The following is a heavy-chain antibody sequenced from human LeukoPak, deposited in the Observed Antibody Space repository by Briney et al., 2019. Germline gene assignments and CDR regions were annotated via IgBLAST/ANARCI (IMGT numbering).Heavy chain of an antibody. CDR3: ARGGDILTGYCFDY. D-gene: IGHD3-9*01. V-gene: IGHV4-61*01. CDR2: IYYSGNT. CDR1: GGSVSSGTYY. Sequence: PSETLSRTCTVSGGSVSSGTYYWSWIRQPPGKGLEWIGYIYYSGNTEYNPSLKSRVTILLDTSKNQFSLKLSSVTAADTAVYYCARGGDILTGYCFDYWGQGTLVSVSS. J-gene: IGHJ4*02.